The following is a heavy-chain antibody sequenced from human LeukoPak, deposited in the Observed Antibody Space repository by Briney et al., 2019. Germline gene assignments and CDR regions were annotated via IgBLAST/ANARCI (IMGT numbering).Heavy chain of an antibody. CDR3: GRCLSMVGATQSAFDI. CDR2: IYPGDSDT. J-gene: IGHJ3*02. V-gene: IGHV5-51*01. Sequence: GESLKISCNGSGYRFTNFWIGWVRQMPGKGLEWMGIIYPGDSDTRYSPSFQGQVTISADKYNSTAYLQWRSLKASDTAIYYCGRCLSMVGATQSAFDIWGQGTMVTVSS. CDR1: GYRFTNFW. D-gene: IGHD3-10*01.